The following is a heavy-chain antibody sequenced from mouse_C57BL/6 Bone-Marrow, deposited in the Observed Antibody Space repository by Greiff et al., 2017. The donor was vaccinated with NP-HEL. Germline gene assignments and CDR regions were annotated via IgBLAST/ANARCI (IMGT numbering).Heavy chain of an antibody. CDR3: ARKGGQLSYFDY. CDR2: IYPSDSET. D-gene: IGHD3-3*01. CDR1: GYTFTSYW. Sequence: VQLQQSGAELVRPGSSVKLSCKASGYTFTSYWMDWVKQRPGQGLEWIGNIYPSDSETHYNQKFKDKATLTVDKSSSTAYMQLSSLTSEDSAVYYCARKGGQLSYFDYWGQGTTLTVSS. V-gene: IGHV1-61*01. J-gene: IGHJ2*01.